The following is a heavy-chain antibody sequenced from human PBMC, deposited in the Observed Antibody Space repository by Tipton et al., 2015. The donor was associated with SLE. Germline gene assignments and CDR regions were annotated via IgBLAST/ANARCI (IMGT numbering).Heavy chain of an antibody. Sequence: GSLRLSCAASGFSFSRYWMPWVRQAPGKGLVWISRTNQDGAIRSYEDSVKGRFIISRDNSKSTLYLQMNNVRVEDTALYYCTRGIDPGSSRISDYWGQGTMVSVSS. V-gene: IGHV3-74*01. D-gene: IGHD2-15*01. J-gene: IGHJ4*02. CDR1: GFSFSRYW. CDR2: TNQDGAIR. CDR3: TRGIDPGSSRISDY.